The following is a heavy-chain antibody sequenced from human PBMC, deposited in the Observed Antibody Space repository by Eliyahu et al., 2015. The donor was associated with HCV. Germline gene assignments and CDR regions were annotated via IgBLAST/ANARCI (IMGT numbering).Heavy chain of an antibody. CDR2: INPXGGST. Sequence: QVQLVQSGAEVKKPGASVKFSCKASGXTFTSYYMHWVRQAPGQGLXWMGIINPXGGSTSYAQKFQGRVTMTRDTSTSTVYMELSSLRSEDTAVYYCARGPSGWNWFDPWGQGTLVTVSS. CDR1: GXTFTSYY. V-gene: IGHV1-46*01. D-gene: IGHD6-19*01. J-gene: IGHJ5*02. CDR3: ARGPSGWNWFDP.